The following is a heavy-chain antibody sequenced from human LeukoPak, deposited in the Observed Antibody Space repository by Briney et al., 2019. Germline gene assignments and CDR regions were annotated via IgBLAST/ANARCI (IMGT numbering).Heavy chain of an antibody. CDR2: INPNSGGT. Sequence: ASVKVSCKASGYTFTGYYMHWVRQAPGQGLEWMGSINPNSGGTNYAQKFQGRVTMTRDTSISTAYMELSRLRSDDTAVYYCARVYCSSTSCYQDWFDPWGQGTLVTVSS. D-gene: IGHD2-2*01. CDR3: ARVYCSSTSCYQDWFDP. V-gene: IGHV1-2*02. J-gene: IGHJ5*02. CDR1: GYTFTGYY.